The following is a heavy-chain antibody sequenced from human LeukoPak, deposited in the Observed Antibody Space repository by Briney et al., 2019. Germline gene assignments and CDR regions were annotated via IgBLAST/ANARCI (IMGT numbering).Heavy chain of an antibody. CDR2: IYYSGST. CDR1: GGSISSGDYY. D-gene: IGHD1-1*01. V-gene: IGHV4-30-4*08. J-gene: IGHJ4*02. Sequence: SQTLSLTCTVSGGSISSGDYYWRWIRQPPGKGLEWIGYIYYSGSTYYNPSLKSRVTISVDTSKNQFSLKLSSVTAADTAVYYCAREGATGTTGYFDYWGQGTLVTVSS. CDR3: AREGATGTTGYFDY.